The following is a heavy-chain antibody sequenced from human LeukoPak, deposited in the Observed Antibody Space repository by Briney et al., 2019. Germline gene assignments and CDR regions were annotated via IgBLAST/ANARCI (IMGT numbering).Heavy chain of an antibody. Sequence: ASETLSLTCAVYGGSFSGYYWGWIRQPPGKGLEWIGEINHSGSTNYNPSLKSRVTISVDTSKNQFSLKLSSVTAADTAVYYCARGQYYYYYMDVWGKGTTVTVSS. V-gene: IGHV4-34*01. J-gene: IGHJ6*03. CDR3: ARGQYYYYYMDV. CDR1: GGSFSGYY. CDR2: INHSGST.